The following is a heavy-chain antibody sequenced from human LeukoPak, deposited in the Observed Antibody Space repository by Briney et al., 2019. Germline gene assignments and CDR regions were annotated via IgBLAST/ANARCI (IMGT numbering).Heavy chain of an antibody. CDR1: GFTFSDYY. J-gene: IGHJ4*02. Sequence: GGALRLSCAASGFTFSDYYMSWVRQAPGKGVEGVSYISSTGTTLYYADSVKGRFTISRDNAKTSLYLQMNSLRAEDTAVYYCARRHMTTVSNFDYWGQGTLVTVSS. V-gene: IGHV3-11*01. CDR2: ISSTGTTL. CDR3: ARRHMTTVSNFDY. D-gene: IGHD4-17*01.